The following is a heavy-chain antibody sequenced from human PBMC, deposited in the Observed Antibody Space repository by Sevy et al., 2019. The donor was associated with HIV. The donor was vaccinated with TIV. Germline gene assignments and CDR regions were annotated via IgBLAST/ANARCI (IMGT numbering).Heavy chain of an antibody. D-gene: IGHD3-9*01. CDR1: GISFTTSG. CDR3: AKDFTGYNGMDV. CDR2: ISYHGRDK. J-gene: IGHJ6*02. V-gene: IGHV3-30*18. Sequence: GGSLRLSCVVSGISFTTSGMHWVRQAPGKGLEWVGVISYHGRDKFYAESVKGRSTISRDNSKNMLYLQINSLRAEDTAVYYCAKDFTGYNGMDVWGQGTMVTVSS.